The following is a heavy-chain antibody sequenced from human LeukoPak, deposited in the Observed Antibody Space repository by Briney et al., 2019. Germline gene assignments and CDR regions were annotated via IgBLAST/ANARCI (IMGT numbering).Heavy chain of an antibody. CDR1: GFTFSTYW. CDR3: ARDYCSGGSCYSDY. V-gene: IGHV3-74*01. D-gene: IGHD2-15*01. CDR2: IIGDGSIT. J-gene: IGHJ4*02. Sequence: QPGGSLRLSCAASGFTFSTYWMHWVRQAPGKGLEWVSRIIGDGSITNYADSVKGRFTISRDNAKNSLYLQMNSLRAEDTAVYYCARDYCSGGSCYSDYWGQGTLVTVSS.